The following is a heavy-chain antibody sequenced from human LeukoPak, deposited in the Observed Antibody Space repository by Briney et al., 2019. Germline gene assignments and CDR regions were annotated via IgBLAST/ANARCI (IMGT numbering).Heavy chain of an antibody. Sequence: GGSLRLSCAASGFTFSDAWMSWVRQAPGKGLEWVSSIFPSGGEIHYADSVRGRFTISRDNSKSTLSLQMNSLRAEDTAIYYCATYRQVLLPFESWGQGTLVTVSS. CDR1: GFTFSDAW. V-gene: IGHV3-23*01. D-gene: IGHD2-8*02. CDR2: IFPSGGEI. CDR3: ATYRQVLLPFES. J-gene: IGHJ4*02.